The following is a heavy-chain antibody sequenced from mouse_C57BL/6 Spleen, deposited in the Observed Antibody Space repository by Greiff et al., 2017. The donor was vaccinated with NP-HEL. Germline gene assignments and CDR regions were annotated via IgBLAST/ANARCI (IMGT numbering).Heavy chain of an antibody. Sequence: QVQLQQSGPELVKPGASVKISCKASGYAFSSSWMNWVKQRPGKGLEWIGRIYPGDGDTNYNGKFKGKATLTADKSSSTAYMQLSSLTSEDSAVYFCARRPMIDYFDYWGQGTTLIVSS. V-gene: IGHV1-82*01. D-gene: IGHD2-4*01. J-gene: IGHJ2*01. CDR1: GYAFSSSW. CDR3: ARRPMIDYFDY. CDR2: IYPGDGDT.